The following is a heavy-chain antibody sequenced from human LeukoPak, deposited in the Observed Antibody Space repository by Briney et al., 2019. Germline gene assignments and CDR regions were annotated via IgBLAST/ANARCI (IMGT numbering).Heavy chain of an antibody. V-gene: IGHV1-8*01. CDR2: MNPNSGNT. CDR3: ARDLMVRGVIITGPGWFDP. J-gene: IGHJ5*02. CDR1: GYTFISYD. D-gene: IGHD3-10*01. Sequence: ASVKVSCKASGYTFISYDINWVRQATGQGLEWMGWMNPNSGNTGYAQKFQGRVTMTRNTSISTAYMELSSLRPEDTAVYYCARDLMVRGVIITGPGWFDPWGQGTLVTVSS.